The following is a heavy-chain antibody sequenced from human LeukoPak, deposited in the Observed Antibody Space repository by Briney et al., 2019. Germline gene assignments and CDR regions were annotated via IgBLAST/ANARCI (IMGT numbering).Heavy chain of an antibody. J-gene: IGHJ4*02. CDR1: GFTFSSYS. CDR3: ARDRNSSG. CDR2: ISSSSSYI. Sequence: TGRSLRLYCAASGFTFSSYSMNWVRQAPGKGLEWVSSISSSSSYIYYADSVKGRFTISRDNAKNSLYLQMNSLRAEDTAVYYCARDRNSSGWGQGTLVTVSS. V-gene: IGHV3-21*01. D-gene: IGHD6-19*01.